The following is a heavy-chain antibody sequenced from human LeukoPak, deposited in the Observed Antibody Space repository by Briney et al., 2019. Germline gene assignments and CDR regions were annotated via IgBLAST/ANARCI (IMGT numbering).Heavy chain of an antibody. J-gene: IGHJ4*02. CDR1: GGSISSGDYY. V-gene: IGHV4-30-4*01. Sequence: PSETLSLTCTVSGGSISSGDYYWSWIRQPPGKGLEWIGYIYYSGSTYYNPSLKSRVTISVDTSKNQFSLKLSSVTAADTAVYYCASHGGRNTMIVDGYWGQGILVTVSS. CDR2: IYYSGST. D-gene: IGHD3-22*01. CDR3: ASHGGRNTMIVDGY.